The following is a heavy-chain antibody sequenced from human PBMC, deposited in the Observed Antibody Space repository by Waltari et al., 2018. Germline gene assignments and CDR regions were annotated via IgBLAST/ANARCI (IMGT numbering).Heavy chain of an antibody. Sequence: QPQLQESGPGLEKPSATLSRTCTVSGGSITTTSYHWAWIRQTPGKGLEWIGSIHISGSTYYNPSLRSRVTMSVDTSNNQFSLKLTSVTAADTAVYYCARQPPTTVPTPRSPFDTWGQGTMVSVSS. V-gene: IGHV4-39*07. CDR3: ARQPPTTVPTPRSPFDT. CDR1: GGSITTTSYH. D-gene: IGHD4-17*01. CDR2: IHISGST. J-gene: IGHJ3*02.